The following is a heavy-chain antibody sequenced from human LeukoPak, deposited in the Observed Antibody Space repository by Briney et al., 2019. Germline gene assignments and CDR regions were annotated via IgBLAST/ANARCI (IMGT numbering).Heavy chain of an antibody. Sequence: PVGSLRLSCAASGFTVSSNYMSWVRQAPGKGLEWVSVIYSGGSTYYADSVKGRFTISRDNSKNTLYLQMNSLRAEDTAVYYCARATYYYDSSGYREGYYFDYCGQGTLVTVSS. CDR3: ARATYYYDSSGYREGYYFDY. V-gene: IGHV3-53*01. D-gene: IGHD3-22*01. J-gene: IGHJ4*02. CDR2: IYSGGST. CDR1: GFTVSSNY.